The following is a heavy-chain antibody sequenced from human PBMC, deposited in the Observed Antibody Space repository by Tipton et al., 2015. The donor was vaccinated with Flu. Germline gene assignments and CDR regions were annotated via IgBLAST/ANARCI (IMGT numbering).Heavy chain of an antibody. CDR2: IIPIFGTA. CDR1: GGTFSSYA. Sequence: QMQLVQSGAEVKKPGSSVKVSCKASGGTFSSYAISWVRQAPGQGLEWMGGIIPIFGTANYAQKFQGRVTITADESTSTAYMELSSLRSEDTAVYYCARERWGVGRARGQFDYWGQGTLVTVSS. CDR3: ARERWGVGRARGQFDY. V-gene: IGHV1-69*01. D-gene: IGHD5-24*01. J-gene: IGHJ4*02.